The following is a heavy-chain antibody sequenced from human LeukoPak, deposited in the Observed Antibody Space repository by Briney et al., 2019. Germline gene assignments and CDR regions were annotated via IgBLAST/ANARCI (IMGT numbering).Heavy chain of an antibody. CDR2: IKQDGSEK. CDR1: GFTFSSYW. V-gene: IGHV3-7*01. Sequence: GGSLRLSCAASGFTFSSYWMSWVRQAPGKGLEWVANIKQDGSEKYYVDSVKGRFTISRDNTKNSLYLQMGSLRAEDTAVYYCATDRGWRTSGYYLYYFEYWGQGTLVTFSS. D-gene: IGHD3-3*01. CDR3: ATDRGWRTSGYYLYYFEY. J-gene: IGHJ4*02.